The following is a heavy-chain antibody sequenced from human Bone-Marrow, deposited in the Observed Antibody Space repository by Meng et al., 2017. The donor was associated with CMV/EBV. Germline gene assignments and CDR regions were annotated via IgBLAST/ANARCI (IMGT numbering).Heavy chain of an antibody. CDR3: ARTSGLTIFGVSGHYYYGRDV. V-gene: IGHV1-8*01. CDR1: GYTFTSYD. D-gene: IGHD3-3*01. J-gene: IGHJ6*02. CDR2: MNPNSGNT. Sequence: ASVKVSCKASGYTFTSYDINWVRQATGQGLEWMGWMNPNSGNTGYAQKFQGRVTMTRNTSISTAYMELSSLRSEDTAVYYCARTSGLTIFGVSGHYYYGRDVWGQGTTVTVSS.